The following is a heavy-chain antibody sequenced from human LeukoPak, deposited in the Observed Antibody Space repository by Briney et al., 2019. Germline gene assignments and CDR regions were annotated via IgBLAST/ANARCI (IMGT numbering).Heavy chain of an antibody. V-gene: IGHV4-38-2*02. CDR2: IYHSGST. Sequence: SETLSLTCTVSGYSISSGYYWGWIRQPPGKGLEWIGSIYHSGSTYYNPSLKSRVTISIDTSKNQFSLKVNSVTAADTALYYCVRGSWGSDFDYWGQGTLVTVSS. CDR3: VRGSWGSDFDY. J-gene: IGHJ4*02. CDR1: GYSISSGYY. D-gene: IGHD7-27*01.